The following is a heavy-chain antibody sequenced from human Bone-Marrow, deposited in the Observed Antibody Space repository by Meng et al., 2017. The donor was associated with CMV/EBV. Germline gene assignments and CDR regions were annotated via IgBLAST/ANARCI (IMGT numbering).Heavy chain of an antibody. Sequence: GESLKISCAASGFTVSSNYMSWVRQAPGKGLEWVSVIYSGGSTYYADSVKGRFTISRDNSKNTLYLQMNSLRAEDTAVYYCARLSLYDSVGYYYYGMDVWGQETTVTVSS. J-gene: IGHJ6*02. V-gene: IGHV3-53*01. CDR3: ARLSLYDSVGYYYYGMDV. CDR2: IYSGGST. CDR1: GFTVSSNY. D-gene: IGHD3-3*01.